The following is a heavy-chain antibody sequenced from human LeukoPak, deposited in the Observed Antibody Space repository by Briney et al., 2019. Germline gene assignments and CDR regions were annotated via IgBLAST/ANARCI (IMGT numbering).Heavy chain of an antibody. D-gene: IGHD5-18*01. Sequence: SETLSLTCIVSGGSISSYYWSWIRQPPGKGLEWIGYIYSSGSTDYNPSLKSRATISLDTSNHQFSLKLTSVAAADTAVYYCARHVGIHLWSLYFDYWGQGSLVTVSS. J-gene: IGHJ4*02. CDR2: IYSSGST. CDR3: ARHVGIHLWSLYFDY. CDR1: GGSISSYY. V-gene: IGHV4-59*08.